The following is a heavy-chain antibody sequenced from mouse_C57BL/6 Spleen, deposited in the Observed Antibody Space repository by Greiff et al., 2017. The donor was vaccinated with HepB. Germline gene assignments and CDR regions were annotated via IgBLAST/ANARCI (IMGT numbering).Heavy chain of an antibody. V-gene: IGHV1-81*01. J-gene: IGHJ2*01. CDR1: GYTFTSYG. CDR2: IYPRSGNT. D-gene: IGHD2-10*02. Sequence: VQLQQSGAELARPGASVKLSCKASGYTFTSYGISWVKQRTGQGLEWIGEIYPRSGNTYYNEKFKGKATLTADKSSSTAYMELRSLTSEDSAVYFCARQVPYGNYCYFDYWGQGTTLTVSS. CDR3: ARQVPYGNYCYFDY.